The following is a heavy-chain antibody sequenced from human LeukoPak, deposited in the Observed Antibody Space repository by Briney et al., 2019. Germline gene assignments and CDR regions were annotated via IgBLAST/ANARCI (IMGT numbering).Heavy chain of an antibody. CDR2: ISSSSSTI. V-gene: IGHV3-48*01. D-gene: IGHD3-22*01. J-gene: IGHJ3*02. Sequence: PGGSLRLSCAASGFTFSSYSMNWVRQAPGKGLEWVSYISSSSSTIYYADSVKGRFTISRDNAKNSLYLQMNSLRAEDTAVYYCARDRHRITMIDAFDIWGQGTMVTVSS. CDR3: ARDRHRITMIDAFDI. CDR1: GFTFSSYS.